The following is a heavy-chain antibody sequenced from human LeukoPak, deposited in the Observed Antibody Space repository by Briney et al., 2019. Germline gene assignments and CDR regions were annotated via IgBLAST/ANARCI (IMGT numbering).Heavy chain of an antibody. CDR3: AKTPNYYDSSGPYDY. CDR1: GFTFSSYG. Sequence: PGGSLRLSCAASGFTFSSYGMHWVRQAPGKGLEWVPVISYDGSNKYYADSVKGRFTISRDNSKNTLYLQMNSLRAEDTAVYYCAKTPNYYDSSGPYDYWGQGTLVTVSS. CDR2: ISYDGSNK. D-gene: IGHD3-22*01. V-gene: IGHV3-30*18. J-gene: IGHJ4*02.